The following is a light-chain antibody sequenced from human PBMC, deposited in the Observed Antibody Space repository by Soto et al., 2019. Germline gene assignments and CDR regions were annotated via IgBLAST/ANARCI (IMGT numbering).Light chain of an antibody. CDR2: EVS. J-gene: IGLJ2*01. CDR1: SSDVGGYNY. V-gene: IGLV2-8*01. Sequence: QSALTQPPSASGSPGQSVTISCTGTSSDVGGYNYVSWYQQHPGKAPKLIIYEVSKRPSGVPDRFSGSKSGNTASLTVSGLQAEDEADYYCAAWDDSLSGVVFGGGTKLTVL. CDR3: AAWDDSLSGVV.